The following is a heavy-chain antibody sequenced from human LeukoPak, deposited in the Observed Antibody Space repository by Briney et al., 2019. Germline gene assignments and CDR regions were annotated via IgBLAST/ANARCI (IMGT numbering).Heavy chain of an antibody. CDR2: IYYSGST. D-gene: IGHD3-10*01. CDR3: ARFGGSESDQIPYYYYGMDV. V-gene: IGHV4-39*01. J-gene: IGHJ6*02. Sequence: PSETLSLTCTVSGGSISSSSYYWGWIRQPPGKGLEWIGSIYYSGSTYYNPSLKSRVTISVDTSKNQFSLKLSSVTAADTAVYYCARFGGSESDQIPYYYYGMDVWGQGTTVTVSS. CDR1: GGSISSSSYY.